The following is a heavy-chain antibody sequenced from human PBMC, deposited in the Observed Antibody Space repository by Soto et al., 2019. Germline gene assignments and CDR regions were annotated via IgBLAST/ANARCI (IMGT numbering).Heavy chain of an antibody. V-gene: IGHV3-21*01. J-gene: IGHJ6*02. CDR3: ARGLMYGSSWNYGTDV. Sequence: PGGSLRLSCAASGFTFSSYSMNWVRQAPGKGLEWVSSISSSSSYIYYADSVKGRFTISRDNAKNSLYLQMNSLRAEDTAVYYCARGLMYGSSWNYGTDVWGQGTTVTVSS. D-gene: IGHD6-13*01. CDR2: ISSSSSYI. CDR1: GFTFSSYS.